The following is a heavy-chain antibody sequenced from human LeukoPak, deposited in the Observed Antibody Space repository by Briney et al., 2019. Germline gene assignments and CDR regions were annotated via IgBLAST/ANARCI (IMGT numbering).Heavy chain of an antibody. V-gene: IGHV3-30*02. D-gene: IGHD2-15*01. CDR3: AKPVVVAAASSTPGFDY. Sequence: GGSLRLSCAASGFTFSSYGMHWVRQAPGKGLEWVAFIRYDGSNKYYADSVKGRFTISRDNSKNTLYLQMNSLRAEDTAVYYCAKPVVVAAASSTPGFDYWGQGTLVTVSS. CDR2: IRYDGSNK. J-gene: IGHJ4*02. CDR1: GFTFSSYG.